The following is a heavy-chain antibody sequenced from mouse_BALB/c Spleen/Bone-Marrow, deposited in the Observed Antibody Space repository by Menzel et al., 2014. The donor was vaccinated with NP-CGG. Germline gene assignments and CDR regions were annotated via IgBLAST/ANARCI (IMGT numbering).Heavy chain of an antibody. CDR1: GFTFSSYG. J-gene: IGHJ2*01. D-gene: IGHD3-2*02. V-gene: IGHV5-9-2*01. CDR2: ISGGGSYR. Sequence: EVHLVESGGGLVKPGGSLKLSCTASGFTFSSYGMSWVRQTPEKRLEWVATISGGGSYRYYPDSVQGRITISRDNPKNTLFLQMTSLRSEDTAMYYCARSRLRGYYFDYWGQGTTLTVSS. CDR3: ARSRLRGYYFDY.